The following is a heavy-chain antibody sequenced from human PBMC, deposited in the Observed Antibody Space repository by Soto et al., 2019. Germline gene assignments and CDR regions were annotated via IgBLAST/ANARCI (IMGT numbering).Heavy chain of an antibody. D-gene: IGHD4-17*01. CDR1: GFTFSSYA. J-gene: IGHJ4*02. Sequence: PGGSLRLSCAASGFTFSSYAMIWVRQAPGKGLEWVSVITGSGGCTYYADSVKGRFTISRDTSKNTLFLQMNSLRSEDTAVYYCAKDRYGDYGGIDYWGQGTMVTVSS. CDR3: AKDRYGDYGGIDY. V-gene: IGHV3-23*01. CDR2: ITGSGGCT.